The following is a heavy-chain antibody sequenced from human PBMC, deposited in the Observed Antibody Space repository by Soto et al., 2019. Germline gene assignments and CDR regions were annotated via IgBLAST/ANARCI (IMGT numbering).Heavy chain of an antibody. CDR1: GGTFSSYT. V-gene: IGHV1-69*02. Sequence: QVQLVQSGAEVKNPGSSVKVSCKASGGTFSSYTISWVRQAPGQGLEWMGRIIPILGIANYAQKFQGRVTITADKSTSTAYMELSSLRSEDTAVYYCARGGCSGGSCYPDYWGQGTLVTVSS. D-gene: IGHD2-15*01. CDR2: IIPILGIA. CDR3: ARGGCSGGSCYPDY. J-gene: IGHJ4*02.